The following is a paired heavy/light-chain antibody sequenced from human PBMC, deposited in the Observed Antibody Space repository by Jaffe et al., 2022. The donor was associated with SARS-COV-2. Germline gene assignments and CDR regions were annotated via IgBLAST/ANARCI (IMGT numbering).Light chain of an antibody. Sequence: EIVMTQSPATLSVSPGERATLSCRASEGVSKHLAWYQQRPGQAPKVLIYDASTRATGIPARVSGGGSGTDFTLTISSLQSEDFAVYYCQQYVIWPYTFGQGTKLEIK. CDR3: QQYVIWPYT. V-gene: IGKV3-15*01. CDR1: EGVSKH. J-gene: IGKJ2*01. CDR2: DAS.
Heavy chain of an antibody. Sequence: QVQLVQSGSEVKKPGASVKVSCKASGYTFTSHALNWVRQAPGQGLEWMGWINTNTGNPTYAQGFSGRFVFSLDTSVTTAYLQISSLKAEDSAVYYCARSEDSSGHYFVGGGYNWFDPWGQGTLVTVSS. CDR3: ARSEDSSGHYFVGGGYNWFDP. D-gene: IGHD3-22*01. CDR1: GYTFTSHA. J-gene: IGHJ5*02. CDR2: INTNTGNP. V-gene: IGHV7-4-1*02.